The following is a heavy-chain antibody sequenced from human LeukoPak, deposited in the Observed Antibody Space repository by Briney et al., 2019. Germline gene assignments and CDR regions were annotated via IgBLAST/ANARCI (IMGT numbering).Heavy chain of an antibody. D-gene: IGHD3-10*01. CDR2: FDPEDGER. Sequence: ASVKVSGKVSGYTRTELSMHWVRQAPGKGLEWMGGFDPEDGERIYAQKFQGRVTMTRDTSISTAYMELSRLRSDDTAVYYCARDRFVYYGSGSPSHWGQGTLVTVSS. J-gene: IGHJ4*02. CDR3: ARDRFVYYGSGSPSH. V-gene: IGHV1-24*01. CDR1: GYTRTELS.